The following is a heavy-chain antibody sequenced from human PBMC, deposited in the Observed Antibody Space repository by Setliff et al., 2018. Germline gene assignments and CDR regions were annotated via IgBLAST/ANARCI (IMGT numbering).Heavy chain of an antibody. CDR2: IYYSGST. CDR1: GGSISSHY. CDR3: ASPVGAHRGY. V-gene: IGHV4-59*11. J-gene: IGHJ4*02. D-gene: IGHD1-26*01. Sequence: KPSETLSLTCTVSGGSISSHYWSWIRQPPGKGLEWIGSIYYSGSTNYNPSLKSRVTISVDTSKNQLSLKLSSVTAADTAVYYCASPVGAHRGYWGQGTLVTVSS.